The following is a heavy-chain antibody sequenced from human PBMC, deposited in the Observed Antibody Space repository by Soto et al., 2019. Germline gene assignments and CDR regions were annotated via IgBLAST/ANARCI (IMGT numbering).Heavy chain of an antibody. CDR3: VRDTLTVTTLSGVGGKGYYYGMDV. CDR1: GFTFSSYG. Sequence: QVQLVESGGGVVQPGRSLRLSCAASGFTFSSYGMHWVRQAPGKGLEWVAVIWYDGSNKYYADSVKGRVTISRDNSKNTLYMHMNSLRAEGTAVYYCVRDTLTVTTLSGVGGKGYYYGMDVWGQGTTVTVSS. J-gene: IGHJ6*02. V-gene: IGHV3-33*01. D-gene: IGHD4-17*01. CDR2: IWYDGSNK.